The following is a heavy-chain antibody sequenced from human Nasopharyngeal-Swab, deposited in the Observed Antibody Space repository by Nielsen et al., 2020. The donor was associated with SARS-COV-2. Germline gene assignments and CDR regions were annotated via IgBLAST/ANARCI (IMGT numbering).Heavy chain of an antibody. Sequence: SLKISCAASGFTFDDYAMHWVRQAPGKGLEWVSGISWNSGSIGYADSVKGRFTISRDNAKNSLYLRMNSLRAEDTALYYCAKDTSSSWYVGWFDPWGQGTLVTVSS. V-gene: IGHV3-9*01. D-gene: IGHD6-13*01. CDR1: GFTFDDYA. CDR3: AKDTSSSWYVGWFDP. J-gene: IGHJ5*02. CDR2: ISWNSGSI.